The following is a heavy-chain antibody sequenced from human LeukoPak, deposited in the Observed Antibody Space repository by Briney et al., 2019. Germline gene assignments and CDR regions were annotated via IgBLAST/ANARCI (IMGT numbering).Heavy chain of an antibody. CDR1: GFTFSNAW. CDR2: IYYSGST. D-gene: IGHD6-6*01. V-gene: IGHV4-38-2*01. J-gene: IGHJ6*03. Sequence: GSLRLSCAASGFTFSNAWMSWVRQAPGKGLEWIGSIYYSGSTYYNPSLKSRVTISIDTSKNQFSLKLSSVTAADTAVYYCASGQATSSSGYYYYYMGVWGKGTAVTVSS. CDR3: ASGQATSSSGYYYYYMGV.